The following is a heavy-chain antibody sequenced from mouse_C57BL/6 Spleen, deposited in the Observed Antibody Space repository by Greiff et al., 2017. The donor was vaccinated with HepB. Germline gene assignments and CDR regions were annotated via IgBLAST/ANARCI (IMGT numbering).Heavy chain of an antibody. D-gene: IGHD4-1*01. Sequence: QVQLKESGPELVKPGASVKISCKASGYAFSSSWMNWVKQRPGKGLEWIGRIYPGDGDTNYNGKFKGKATLTADKSSSTAYMQLSSLTSEDSAVYFCARNWAADYWGQGTTLTVSS. J-gene: IGHJ2*01. V-gene: IGHV1-82*01. CDR3: ARNWAADY. CDR2: IYPGDGDT. CDR1: GYAFSSSW.